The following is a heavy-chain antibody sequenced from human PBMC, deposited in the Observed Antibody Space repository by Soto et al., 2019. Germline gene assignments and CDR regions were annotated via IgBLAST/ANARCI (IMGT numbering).Heavy chain of an antibody. CDR2: ISAYNGNT. Sequence: ASVKVSCKASGYTFTSYGISWVRQAPGQGLEWMGWISAYNGNTNYAQKLQGRVTMTTDTSTSTAYMELRSLRSDDTAVYYCARQRRAYYDFWSDATDYWGQGTLVNASS. CDR3: ARQRRAYYDFWSDATDY. V-gene: IGHV1-18*01. J-gene: IGHJ4*02. D-gene: IGHD3-3*01. CDR1: GYTFTSYG.